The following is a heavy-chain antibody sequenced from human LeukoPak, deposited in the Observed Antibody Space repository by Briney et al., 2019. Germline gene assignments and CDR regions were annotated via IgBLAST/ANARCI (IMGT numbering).Heavy chain of an antibody. D-gene: IGHD3-22*01. CDR3: ARPTTMIVVVDAFDI. CDR1: GGSISSSSYY. CDR2: IYYSGST. J-gene: IGHJ3*02. V-gene: IGHV4-39*01. Sequence: SETLSLTCTVSGGSISSSSYYWGWIRQPPGKGLEWIGSIYYSGSTYYNPSLKGRVTISVDTSKNQFSLKLSSVTAADTAVYYCARPTTMIVVVDAFDIWGQGTMVTVSS.